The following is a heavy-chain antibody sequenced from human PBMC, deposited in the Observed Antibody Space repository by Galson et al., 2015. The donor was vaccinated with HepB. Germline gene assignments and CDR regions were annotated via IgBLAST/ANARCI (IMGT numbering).Heavy chain of an antibody. D-gene: IGHD3-22*01. Sequence: QSGAEVKKPGASVKVSCKASGYTFTSYYMHWVRQAPGQGLEWMGIINPSGGSTSYAQKFQGRVTMTRDTSTSTVYMELSSLRSGDTAVYYCARSGGYYDSSGYRHFDYWGQGTLVTVSS. CDR3: ARSGGYYDSSGYRHFDY. CDR1: GYTFTSYY. V-gene: IGHV1-46*01. J-gene: IGHJ4*02. CDR2: INPSGGST.